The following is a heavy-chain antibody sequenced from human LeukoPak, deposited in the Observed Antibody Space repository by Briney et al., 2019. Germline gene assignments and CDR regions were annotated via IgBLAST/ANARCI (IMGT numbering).Heavy chain of an antibody. D-gene: IGHD3-10*01. V-gene: IGHV1-69*04. CDR2: IIPILGIA. CDR1: GGTFSSYA. J-gene: IGHJ4*02. CDR3: ARVPYYYGSGSNGY. Sequence: ASVKVSCKASGGTFSSYAISWGRQAPGQGLEWMGRIIPILGIANYAQKFQGRVTITADKSTSTAYMELSSLRSEDTAVYYCARVPYYYGSGSNGYWGQGTLVTVSS.